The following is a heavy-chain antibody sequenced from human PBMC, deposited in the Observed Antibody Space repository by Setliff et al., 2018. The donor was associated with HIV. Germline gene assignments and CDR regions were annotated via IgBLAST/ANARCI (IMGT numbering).Heavy chain of an antibody. CDR3: ARVGDGYNSFDY. CDR2: INPSGGST. D-gene: IGHD5-12*01. V-gene: IGHV1-46*01. CDR1: GYTFTFYS. J-gene: IGHJ4*02. Sequence: ASVKVSCKASGYTFTFYSIHWVRQAPEHGLEWMGIINPSGGSTSYSQKFQGRVTMTRDTSTSTVYMELNSLRSEDTAVYYCARVGDGYNSFDYWGQGTLVTVSS.